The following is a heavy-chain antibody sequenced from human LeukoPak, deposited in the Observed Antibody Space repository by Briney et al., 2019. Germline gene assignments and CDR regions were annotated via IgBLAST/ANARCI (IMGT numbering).Heavy chain of an antibody. V-gene: IGHV3-30-3*01. D-gene: IGHD5-12*01. CDR1: GFTFSSYA. CDR2: ISYDGSNK. CDR3: ARAGYSGYDSILFDY. J-gene: IGHJ4*02. Sequence: GRSLRLSCAASGFTFSSYAMHWVRQAPGKGLEWVAVISYDGSNKYYADSVKGRFTISRENSKNTLYLQMNSLRAEDTAVYYYARAGYSGYDSILFDYWGQGTLVTVSS.